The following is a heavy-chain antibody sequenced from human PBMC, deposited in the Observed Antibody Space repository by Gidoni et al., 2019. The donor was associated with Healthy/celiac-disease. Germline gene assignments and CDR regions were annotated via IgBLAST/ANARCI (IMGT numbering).Heavy chain of an antibody. CDR1: GFTFSSYA. Sequence: QVQLVASGGGVVQPGRSLRLSCAASGFTFSSYAMHWVRQAPGKGLEWVAVISYDGSNKYYADSVKGRFTISRDNSKNTLYLQMNSLRAEDTAVYYCAREIDYGDYVPDYWGQGTLVTVSS. J-gene: IGHJ4*02. CDR3: AREIDYGDYVPDY. V-gene: IGHV3-30-3*01. CDR2: ISYDGSNK. D-gene: IGHD4-17*01.